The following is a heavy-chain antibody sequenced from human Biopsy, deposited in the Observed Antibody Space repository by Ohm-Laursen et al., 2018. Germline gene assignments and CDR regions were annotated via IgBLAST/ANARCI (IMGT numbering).Heavy chain of an antibody. CDR1: GGSFSGYY. J-gene: IGHJ4*02. D-gene: IGHD6-19*01. Sequence: SQTLSLTCAVYGGSFSGYYWSWIRQPPGKGLEWIGEINHSGSTNYNPSLKSRITISVDTSNNQFSLKLSSVTAADTAVYYCARGRLRAVARFDYWGQGTLVTVSS. V-gene: IGHV4-34*01. CDR3: ARGRLRAVARFDY. CDR2: INHSGST.